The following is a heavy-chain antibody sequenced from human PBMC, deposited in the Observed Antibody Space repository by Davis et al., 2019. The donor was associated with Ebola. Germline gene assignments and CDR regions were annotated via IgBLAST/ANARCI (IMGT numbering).Heavy chain of an antibody. D-gene: IGHD5-18*01. V-gene: IGHV3-23*01. Sequence: PGGSLRLSCAASGFTFSSYAMSWVRQAPGKGLEWVSAISGSGGSTYYADSVKGRFTISRDNSKNTLYLQVNSLRAEDTAVYYCARVGQLWFYWYFDLWGRGTLVTVSS. CDR1: GFTFSSYA. J-gene: IGHJ2*01. CDR3: ARVGQLWFYWYFDL. CDR2: ISGSGGST.